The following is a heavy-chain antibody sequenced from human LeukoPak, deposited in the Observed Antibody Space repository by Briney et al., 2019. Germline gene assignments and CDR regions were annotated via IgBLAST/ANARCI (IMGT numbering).Heavy chain of an antibody. CDR1: GASISSTTYY. Sequence: SETLSLTCTVSGASISSTTYYWGWIRQPPRKGLEWIASIYYSGSTYYNPSLKSRVTISVDTSKNQFSLKLSSVTAADTAVYYCARHVRRGLLWFGELREVRDWGQGTLVTVSS. CDR3: ARHVRRGLLWFGELREVRD. J-gene: IGHJ4*02. CDR2: IYYSGST. D-gene: IGHD3-10*01. V-gene: IGHV4-39*01.